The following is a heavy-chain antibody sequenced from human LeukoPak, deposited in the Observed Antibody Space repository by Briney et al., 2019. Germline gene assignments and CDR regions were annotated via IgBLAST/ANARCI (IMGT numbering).Heavy chain of an antibody. CDR1: GYTFTGYY. J-gene: IGHJ3*02. V-gene: IGHV1-2*02. Sequence: ASVKVSSKASGYTFTGYYMHWVRQAPGQGLEWMGWINPNSGGTNYAQKFQGRVTMTRDTTISTAYMELSRLRSDDTAVYYCARVKYYYDSPSAFDIWGQGTMVTVSS. D-gene: IGHD3-22*01. CDR2: INPNSGGT. CDR3: ARVKYYYDSPSAFDI.